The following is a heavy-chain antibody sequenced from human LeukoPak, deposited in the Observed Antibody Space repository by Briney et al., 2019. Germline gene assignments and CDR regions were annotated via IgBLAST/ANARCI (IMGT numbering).Heavy chain of an antibody. Sequence: GGSLRLSCAASGFTFSSYEMNWVRQAPGKGLEWVSYISSSGSTIYYADSVKGRFTISRDNAKNSLYLQMNSLRAEDTAVYYCAKREGIAAAGTKFDYWGQGTLVTVSS. CDR3: AKREGIAAAGTKFDY. CDR1: GFTFSSYE. CDR2: ISSSGSTI. V-gene: IGHV3-48*03. D-gene: IGHD6-13*01. J-gene: IGHJ4*02.